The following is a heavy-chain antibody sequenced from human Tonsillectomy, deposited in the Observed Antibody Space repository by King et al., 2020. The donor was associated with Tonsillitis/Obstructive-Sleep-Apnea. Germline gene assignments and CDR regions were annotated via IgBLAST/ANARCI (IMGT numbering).Heavy chain of an antibody. CDR3: AREGIYDSSGYADAFDI. V-gene: IGHV3-30*04. J-gene: IGHJ3*02. Sequence: VQLVESGGGVVQPGRPLRLSCAASGFTFSIYAIHWVRQAPGKGLEWVAVISYDGSNKYYADSVKGRFTISRDNSKNTLDLQMNSLRAEDTAVYYCAREGIYDSSGYADAFDIWGQGTMVTVSS. D-gene: IGHD3-22*01. CDR2: ISYDGSNK. CDR1: GFTFSIYA.